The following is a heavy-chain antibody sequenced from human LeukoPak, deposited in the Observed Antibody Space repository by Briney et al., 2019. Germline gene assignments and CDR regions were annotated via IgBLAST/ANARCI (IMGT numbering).Heavy chain of an antibody. D-gene: IGHD3-22*01. CDR2: ISGSGDKT. V-gene: IGHV3-23*01. Sequence: GGSLRLSCAASGLIFSKYAMSWVRQAPGKGLEWVSGISGSGDKTYYADSVKGRFTISRDNSKNTLSLQMNSLRDEDTAVYYCAKAPYSSGYYIFDNWGQGNLVTVSS. CDR3: AKAPYSSGYYIFDN. J-gene: IGHJ5*02. CDR1: GLIFSKYA.